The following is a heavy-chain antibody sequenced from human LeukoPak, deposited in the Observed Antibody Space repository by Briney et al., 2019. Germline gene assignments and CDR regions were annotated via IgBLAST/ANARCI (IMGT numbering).Heavy chain of an antibody. J-gene: IGHJ4*02. V-gene: IGHV1-18*04. CDR3: ARDSAFYYDILTGYYTD. Sequence: ASVKVSCKASGYSFADYYMHWVRQAPGQGLEWVGWISVYNDNTSYTQTLQGRVTMTTDTSTSTAYMELRSLRSDDTAVYYCARDSAFYYDILTGYYTDWGQGTLVTVSS. D-gene: IGHD3-9*01. CDR2: ISVYNDNT. CDR1: GYSFADYY.